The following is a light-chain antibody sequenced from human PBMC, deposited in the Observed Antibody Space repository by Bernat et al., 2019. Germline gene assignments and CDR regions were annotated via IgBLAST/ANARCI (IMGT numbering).Light chain of an antibody. CDR1: QSVTKY. J-gene: IGKJ4*01. CDR2: DAS. V-gene: IGKV3-11*01. Sequence: EIVLTHSPATLSLSPGERATLSCRASQSVTKYLAWFQQKPGQAPRLLIYDASKRATGIPARFSGSGSGTDFTLTISSLEPEDFAVYYCQQRTNGPLTFGGGTKVEIK. CDR3: QQRTNGPLT.